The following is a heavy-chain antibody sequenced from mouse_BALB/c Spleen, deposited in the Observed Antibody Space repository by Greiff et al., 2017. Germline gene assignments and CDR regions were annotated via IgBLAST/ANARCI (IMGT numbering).Heavy chain of an antibody. Sequence: QVQLQQSGAELVRPGSSVKISCKASGYAFSSYWMNWVKQRPGQGLEWIGQIYPGDGDTNYNGKFKGKATLTADKSSSTAYMQLSSLTSEDSAVYFWARSGGYDYDAAWFAYWGQGTLVTVSA. V-gene: IGHV1-80*01. J-gene: IGHJ3*01. CDR1: GYAFSSYW. CDR2: IYPGDGDT. CDR3: ARSGGYDYDAAWFAY. D-gene: IGHD2-4*01.